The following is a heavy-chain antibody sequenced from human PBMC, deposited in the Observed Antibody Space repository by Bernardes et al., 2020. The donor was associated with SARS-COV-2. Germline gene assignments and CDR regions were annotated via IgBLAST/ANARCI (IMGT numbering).Heavy chain of an antibody. J-gene: IGHJ6*02. Sequence: SETLSLTCTVSGDSISSYCWNWIRQPPGKGLEWIGRIYHSGSTNYNPSLKSRVTISVDTSNNQFSLKLRSVTAADTAVYYCARDAGFYDNRGLPLYYYGMDVWGLGTTVTVSS. CDR3: ARDAGFYDNRGLPLYYYGMDV. CDR1: GDSISSYC. V-gene: IGHV4-59*01. D-gene: IGHD3-22*01. CDR2: IYHSGST.